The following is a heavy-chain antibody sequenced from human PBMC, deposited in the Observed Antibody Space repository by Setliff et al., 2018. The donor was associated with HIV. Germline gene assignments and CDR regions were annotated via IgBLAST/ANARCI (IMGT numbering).Heavy chain of an antibody. CDR3: ARHSGVASPNWFDP. CDR1: GGSISSYY. D-gene: IGHD3-10*01. CDR2: IYSSGST. V-gene: IGHV4-4*09. J-gene: IGHJ5*02. Sequence: KPSETLSLTCTVSGGSISSYYWSWIRQPPGRGLEWIGYIYSSGSTNFNPPLQSRVTISVDTSKNQFSLKLSSVTAADTAVYYCARHSGVASPNWFDPWGQGTLVTVSS.